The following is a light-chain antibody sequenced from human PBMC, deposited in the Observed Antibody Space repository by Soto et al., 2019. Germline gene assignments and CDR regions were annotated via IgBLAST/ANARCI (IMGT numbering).Light chain of an antibody. Sequence: QSVLTQPPSASGTPGQRVTMSCSGSGSNIGPNYVYWFQHFPGTAPKLLIYNNDQRPSGVPDRFSGSKSGTSASLDISGLRSEDEADYYCSSYTSSSTRVFGTGTKLTVL. CDR3: SSYTSSSTRV. CDR2: NND. CDR1: GSNIGPNY. V-gene: IGLV1-47*02. J-gene: IGLJ1*01.